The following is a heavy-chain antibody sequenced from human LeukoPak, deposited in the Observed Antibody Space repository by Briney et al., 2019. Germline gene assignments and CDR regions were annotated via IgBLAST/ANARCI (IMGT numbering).Heavy chain of an antibody. D-gene: IGHD2-15*01. CDR2: IIPIFGTA. Sequence: ASVKVSCKASGGTFSSYAISWVRQAPGQGLEWMGRIIPIFGTANYAQKFQGRVTITADKSTSTAYMELSSLRSEDTAVYYCAREGGYFSGGSCGRGEDWFDPWGQGTLVTVSS. CDR1: GGTFSSYA. V-gene: IGHV1-69*06. CDR3: AREGGYFSGGSCGRGEDWFDP. J-gene: IGHJ5*02.